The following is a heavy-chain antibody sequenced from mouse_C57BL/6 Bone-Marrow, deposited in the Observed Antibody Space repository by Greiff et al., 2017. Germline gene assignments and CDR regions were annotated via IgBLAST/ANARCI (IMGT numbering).Heavy chain of an antibody. CDR3: ARRTYYSNGFAY. D-gene: IGHD2-5*01. CDR1: GYTFTSYG. Sequence: QVHVKQSGAELARPGASVKLSCKASGYTFTSYGISWVKQRTGQGLEWIGEIYPGSGNTYYNEKFKGKATLTADKSSSTAYMELRSLTSEDSAVYFCARRTYYSNGFAYWGQGTLVTVSA. CDR2: IYPGSGNT. V-gene: IGHV1-81*01. J-gene: IGHJ3*01.